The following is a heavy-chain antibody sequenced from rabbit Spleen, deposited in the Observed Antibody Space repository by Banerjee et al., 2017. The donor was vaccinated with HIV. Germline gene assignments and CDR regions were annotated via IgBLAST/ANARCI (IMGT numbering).Heavy chain of an antibody. CDR2: INIVTCKS. J-gene: IGHJ2*01. CDR1: GFSFSNSDY. CDR3: ARNYVNVFDP. D-gene: IGHD1-1*01. V-gene: IGHV1S45*01. Sequence: QEQLVESGGGLVQPGGSLKLSCTASGFSFSNSDYMCWVRQAPGKGLEWIACINIVTCKSVYASWAKGRFTMSRTSSTTVTLQMTSLTAADTATYFCARNYVNVFDPWGPGTLVTVS.